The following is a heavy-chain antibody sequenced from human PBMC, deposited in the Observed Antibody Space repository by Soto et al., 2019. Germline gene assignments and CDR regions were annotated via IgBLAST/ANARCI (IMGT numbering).Heavy chain of an antibody. CDR1: GFTFDDYA. J-gene: IGHJ4*02. V-gene: IGHV3-9*01. D-gene: IGHD6-19*01. CDR2: ISWNSGSI. Sequence: GGSLRLSCAASGFTFDDYAMHWVRQAPGKGLEWVSGISWNSGSIGYADSVKGRFTISRDNAKNSLYLQMNSLRAEDTALYYCAKDIGRAVAGAYFDYWGQGTLVTVSS. CDR3: AKDIGRAVAGAYFDY.